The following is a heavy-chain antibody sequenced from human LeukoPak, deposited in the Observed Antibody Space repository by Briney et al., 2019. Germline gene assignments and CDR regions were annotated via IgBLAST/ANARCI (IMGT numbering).Heavy chain of an antibody. Sequence: SVKVSRKPSRGTLSSYAISWVRQAPRQGLEWMGGIFPIFGTANYAQKFQGRVTIPADNSTITAYMEPGSLRSEDTAVCYFPRDYSDSGWYDFTGFDPWGQGTLVTASS. CDR1: RGTLSSYA. CDR3: PRDYSDSGWYDFTGFDP. V-gene: IGHV1-69*06. J-gene: IGHJ5*02. CDR2: IFPIFGTA. D-gene: IGHD6-19*01.